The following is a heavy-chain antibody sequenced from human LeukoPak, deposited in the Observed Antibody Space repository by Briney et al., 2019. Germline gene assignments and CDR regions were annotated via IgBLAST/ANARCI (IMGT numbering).Heavy chain of an antibody. Sequence: GGSLRLSCAASGFTFSSYAMTWVRQAPGKGLEWVSGISDSGGSTYYAGSVKGRVTISRDNAKNTLYLQMNSLRAEDTAVYYCAKSVTTFNWFDSWGQGTLVTVSS. D-gene: IGHD4-17*01. J-gene: IGHJ5*01. V-gene: IGHV3-23*01. CDR2: ISDSGGST. CDR1: GFTFSSYA. CDR3: AKSVTTFNWFDS.